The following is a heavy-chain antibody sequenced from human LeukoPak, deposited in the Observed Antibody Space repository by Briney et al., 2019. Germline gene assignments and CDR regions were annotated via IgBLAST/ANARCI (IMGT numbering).Heavy chain of an antibody. CDR1: GFTFGDYA. CDR3: AGDYQGYSSGWVNWFDP. J-gene: IGHJ5*02. Sequence: GGSLRLSCTASGFTFGDYAMTWVRQAPGKGLEWVSSISSSSSYIYYADSVKGRFTISRDNAKNSLYLQMNSLRAEDTAVYYCAGDYQGYSSGWVNWFDPWGQGTLVTVSS. D-gene: IGHD6-19*01. V-gene: IGHV3-21*01. CDR2: ISSSSSYI.